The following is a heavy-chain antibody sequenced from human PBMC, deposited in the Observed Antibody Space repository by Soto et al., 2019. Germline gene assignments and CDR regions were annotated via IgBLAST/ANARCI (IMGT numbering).Heavy chain of an antibody. D-gene: IGHD3-16*01. J-gene: IGHJ6*02. Sequence: PGGSLRLSCEGSGFFLSDYGMHWVRQAPGKGLEWVAVISYDGTNKYYGDSAKGRFTIARDNSRNTLYLEMNSLSEEDTAVYYCSKDAGGTTPHGPSLGAWYFYYGMDVWGPGTTVTVSS. V-gene: IGHV3-30*18. CDR1: GFFLSDYG. CDR3: SKDAGGTTPHGPSLGAWYFYYGMDV. CDR2: ISYDGTNK.